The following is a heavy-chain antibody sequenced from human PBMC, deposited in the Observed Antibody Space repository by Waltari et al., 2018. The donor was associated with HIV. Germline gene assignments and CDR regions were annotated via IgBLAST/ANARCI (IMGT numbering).Heavy chain of an antibody. D-gene: IGHD3-9*01. V-gene: IGHV4-39*01. J-gene: IGHJ1*01. CDR1: GASLRSKNYY. CDR3: ARQHAYTSDWFSQASFFNY. Sequence: LQLKESGPGLVKPSDTLSLTCAVSGASLRSKNYYWAWIRQSPGERLAWISTIYYTGDTYLVPSLKNRTSISVDSSKNLLSLSLASVTAADTAIYYCARQHAYTSDWFSQASFFNYWGPGTLVTVSS. CDR2: IYYTGDT.